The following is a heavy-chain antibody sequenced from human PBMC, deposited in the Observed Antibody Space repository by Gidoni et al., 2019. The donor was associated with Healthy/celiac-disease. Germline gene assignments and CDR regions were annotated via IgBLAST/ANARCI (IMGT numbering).Heavy chain of an antibody. Sequence: EVQLLESGGGLVQPGGSLRLPCAASGFTFSSYLMSWVRLAPGKGLEWVANIKQDGSEKYYVDSVKGRFTISRDNAKNSLYLQMNSLRAEDTAVYYCARDKSITIFGVVILGSYGMDVWGQGTTVTVSS. CDR1: GFTFSSYL. V-gene: IGHV3-7*01. J-gene: IGHJ6*02. CDR2: IKQDGSEK. CDR3: ARDKSITIFGVVILGSYGMDV. D-gene: IGHD3-3*01.